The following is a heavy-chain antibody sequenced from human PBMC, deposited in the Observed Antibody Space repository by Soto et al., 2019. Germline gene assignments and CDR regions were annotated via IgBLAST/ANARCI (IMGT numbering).Heavy chain of an antibody. J-gene: IGHJ6*02. CDR2: IYYSGST. V-gene: IGHV4-59*01. Sequence: SETLSLTCTVSGGSISSYYWSWIRQPPGKGLEWIGYIYYSGSTNYNPSLKSRVTISVDTSKNQFSLKLSSVTAADTAVYYCARAKGYCTNGVCYYYGMDVWGQGTTVTVSS. D-gene: IGHD2-8*01. CDR1: GGSISSYY. CDR3: ARAKGYCTNGVCYYYGMDV.